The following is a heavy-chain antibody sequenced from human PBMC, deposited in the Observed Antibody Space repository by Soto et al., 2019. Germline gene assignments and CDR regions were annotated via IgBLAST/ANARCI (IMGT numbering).Heavy chain of an antibody. CDR2: TSYDGDKK. J-gene: IGHJ4*02. CDR1: GFTFSSHA. V-gene: IGHV3-30-3*01. D-gene: IGHD3-10*01. CDR3: ARDRHGSGTKNLDS. Sequence: QVQLVESGGGVVQPGRSLRLSCAASGFTFSSHAMHWVRQAPGKGLEWVATTSYDGDKKYYADSLKGRFTISRDNSKNTVYLEVNSLRAADTAVYFCARDRHGSGTKNLDSWGQGTLVTVSS.